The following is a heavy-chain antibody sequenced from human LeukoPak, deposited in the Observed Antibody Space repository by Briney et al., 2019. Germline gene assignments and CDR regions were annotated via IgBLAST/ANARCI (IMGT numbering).Heavy chain of an antibody. Sequence: PSETLSLTCTVSGGSMTTHHWNWIRQTPGKGLEWIGYVFDSGRTKVNPSLTSRVTLSTDTSKNQLSLRLSSVAAADTAVYYCTTIKRGDIFGYFDFWDQGILVTVSS. D-gene: IGHD5-18*01. V-gene: IGHV4-59*11. CDR3: TTIKRGDIFGYFDF. CDR2: VFDSGRT. J-gene: IGHJ4*02. CDR1: GGSMTTHH.